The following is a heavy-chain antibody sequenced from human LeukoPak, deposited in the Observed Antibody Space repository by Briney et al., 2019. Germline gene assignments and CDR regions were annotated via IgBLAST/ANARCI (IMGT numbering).Heavy chain of an antibody. CDR2: ISSSGSTI. J-gene: IGHJ6*02. Sequence: GGSLRLSCAASGFTFRSYEMNWVRQAPGKGLEWVSYISSSGSTIYYADSVKGRFTISRDNAKNSLYLQMNSLRAEDTAVYYCARGIHYGSGGFSYGMDVWGQGTTVTVSS. CDR1: GFTFRSYE. CDR3: ARGIHYGSGGFSYGMDV. D-gene: IGHD3-10*01. V-gene: IGHV3-48*03.